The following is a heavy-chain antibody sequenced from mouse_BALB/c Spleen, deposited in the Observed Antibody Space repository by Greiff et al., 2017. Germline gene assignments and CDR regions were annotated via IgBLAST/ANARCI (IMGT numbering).Heavy chain of an antibody. CDR3: ARLGTRYAMDY. V-gene: IGHV1-87*01. D-gene: IGHD4-1*01. CDR1: GYTFTSYW. J-gene: IGHJ4*01. Sequence: QVQLKESGAELARPGASVKLSCKASGYTFTSYWMQWVKQRPGQGLEWIGAIYPGDGDTRYTQKFKGKATLTADKSSSTAYMQLSSLASEDSAVYYCARLGTRYAMDYWGQGTSVTVSS. CDR2: IYPGDGDT.